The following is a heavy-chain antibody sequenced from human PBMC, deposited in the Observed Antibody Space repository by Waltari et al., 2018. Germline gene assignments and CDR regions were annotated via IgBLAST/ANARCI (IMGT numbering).Heavy chain of an antibody. D-gene: IGHD3-22*01. J-gene: IGHJ4*02. V-gene: IGHV1-18*01. Sequence: QVQLVQSGAEVKKPGASVKVSCKASGYTFTSYGISWVRQAPGQGVEWMGWNSAYNGNTNYAQKLQGRVTMTTDTSTSTAYMELRSLRSDDTAVYYCARDPYYYDSSGYGVDYWGQGTLVTVSS. CDR3: ARDPYYYDSSGYGVDY. CDR1: GYTFTSYG. CDR2: NSAYNGNT.